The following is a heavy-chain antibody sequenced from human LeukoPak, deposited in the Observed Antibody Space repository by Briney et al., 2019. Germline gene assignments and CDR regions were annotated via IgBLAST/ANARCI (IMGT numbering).Heavy chain of an antibody. J-gene: IGHJ4*02. CDR1: GGTFSSYA. Sequence: GASVKVSCKASGGTFSSYAIGWVRQAPGQGLEWMGRIIPILGIANYAQKFQGRVTITADKSTSTAYMELSSLRSEDTAVYYCARDISTRVSLYGSDYWGQGTLVTVSS. V-gene: IGHV1-69*04. CDR3: ARDISTRVSLYGSDY. D-gene: IGHD3-10*01. CDR2: IIPILGIA.